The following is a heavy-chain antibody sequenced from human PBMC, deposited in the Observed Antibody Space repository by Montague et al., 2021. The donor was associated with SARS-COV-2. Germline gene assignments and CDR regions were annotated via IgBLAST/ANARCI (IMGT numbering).Heavy chain of an antibody. CDR3: ARSPFLWFGTALGNWFDL. Sequence: SETLSLTCTVSGGSISSSSYYWGWIRQPPGKGLEWIGSIYYSGSTYYNPSLESRVTISVDTSKNQFSLKLSSVTAADTAVYYCARSPFLWFGTALGNWFDLWGQGTLVTVSS. V-gene: IGHV4-39*01. J-gene: IGHJ5*02. D-gene: IGHD3-10*01. CDR1: GGSISSSSYY. CDR2: IYYSGST.